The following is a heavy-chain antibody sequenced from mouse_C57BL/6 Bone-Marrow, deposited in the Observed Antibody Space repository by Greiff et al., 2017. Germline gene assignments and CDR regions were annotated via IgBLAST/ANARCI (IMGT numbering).Heavy chain of an antibody. Sequence: EVQLQQSGAGLVRPGASVSLSCTVSGFNIKDDYVHWVKQRPEQGLEWIGWLDPENGDAEYASLFQGKGTITADTSSKAVYLQISSLTSEATAVYYCTMNAMDDWGQGTSVTVSS. V-gene: IGHV14-4*01. CDR2: LDPENGDA. CDR1: GFNIKDDY. J-gene: IGHJ4*01. CDR3: TMNAMDD.